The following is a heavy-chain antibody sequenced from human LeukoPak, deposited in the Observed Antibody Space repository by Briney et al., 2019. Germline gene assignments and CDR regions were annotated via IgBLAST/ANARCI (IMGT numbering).Heavy chain of an antibody. CDR2: FDPEDGET. J-gene: IGHJ6*02. CDR1: GYTLTELS. Sequence: GASVTVSCKVSGYTLTELSMHWVRQAPGKGLEWMGGFDPEDGETIYAQKFQGRVTMTEDTSTDTAYMELSSLRSEDTAVYYCATYYGDYVYYYYGMDVWGQGTTVTVSS. V-gene: IGHV1-24*01. CDR3: ATYYGDYVYYYYGMDV. D-gene: IGHD4-17*01.